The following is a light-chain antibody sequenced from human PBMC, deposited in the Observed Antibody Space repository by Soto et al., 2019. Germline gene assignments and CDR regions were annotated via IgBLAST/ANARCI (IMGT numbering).Light chain of an antibody. J-gene: IGLJ1*01. CDR2: DVS. CDR1: SSEVGGYNY. CDR3: SSYTSSSTLDV. V-gene: IGLV2-14*01. Sequence: QSVLTQPASVSGSPGQSITISCTGTSSEVGGYNYVSWYQQHPGEAPKLMIYDVSNRPSGVSNRFSGSKSGNTASLTISGLQAEDEADYYCSSYTSSSTLDVFGTGTKVTVL.